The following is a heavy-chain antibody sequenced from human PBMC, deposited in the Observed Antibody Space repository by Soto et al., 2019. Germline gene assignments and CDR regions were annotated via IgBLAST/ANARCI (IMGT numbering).Heavy chain of an antibody. D-gene: IGHD5-18*01. CDR2: IIPILGIA. V-gene: IGHV1-69*02. CDR1: GGTFSSYT. J-gene: IGHJ4*02. CDR3: ARAPETNTAMDYYFDY. Sequence: GASVKVSCKASGGTFSSYTISWVRQAPGQGLEWMGRIIPILGIANYAQKFQGRVTITADKSTSTAYMELSSLRSEDTAVYYCARAPETNTAMDYYFDYWGQGTLVTVSS.